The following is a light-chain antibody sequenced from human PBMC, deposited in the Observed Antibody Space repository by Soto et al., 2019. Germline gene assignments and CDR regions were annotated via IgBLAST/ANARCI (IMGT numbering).Light chain of an antibody. Sequence: DIQMTQSPSTLSASVGDRVTITCRASQSIGSWLAWYQQKPGKAPKLLIYDASSLQIGVPSRFSGSGSGTEFTLTISSLQPDDFATYYCQQYNSYSFTFGQWTELEIK. CDR2: DAS. J-gene: IGKJ2*01. CDR1: QSIGSW. CDR3: QQYNSYSFT. V-gene: IGKV1-5*01.